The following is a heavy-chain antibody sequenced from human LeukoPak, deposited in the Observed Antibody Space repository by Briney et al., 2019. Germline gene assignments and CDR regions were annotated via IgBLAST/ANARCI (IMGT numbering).Heavy chain of an antibody. J-gene: IGHJ4*02. CDR3: AKDKPLFYGSGSPDY. CDR1: GFTFDDYA. CDR2: IRYDGSNK. V-gene: IGHV3-30*02. D-gene: IGHD3-10*01. Sequence: GGSLRLSCAASGFTFDDYAMHWVRQAPGKGLEWVAFIRYDGSNKYYADSVKGRFTISRDNSKNTLYLQMNSLRAEDTAVYYCAKDKPLFYGSGSPDYWGQGTLVTVSS.